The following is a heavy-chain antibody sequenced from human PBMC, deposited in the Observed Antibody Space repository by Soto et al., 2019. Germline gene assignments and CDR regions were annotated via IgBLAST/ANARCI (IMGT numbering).Heavy chain of an antibody. D-gene: IGHD1-26*01. Sequence: EVHLVESGGGLVQTGGSLRLSCAIFEGTVIRDWMNWDRQAPGKGLEWVAHTNQDGSEKYYVDSVKGRFTISRDNDKNSLYLQMNSLRAEDTAMYYCSGGVGDAFWGQGTLVTVSS. CDR3: SGGVGDAF. V-gene: IGHV3-7*04. CDR2: TNQDGSEK. CDR1: EGTVIRDW. J-gene: IGHJ4*02.